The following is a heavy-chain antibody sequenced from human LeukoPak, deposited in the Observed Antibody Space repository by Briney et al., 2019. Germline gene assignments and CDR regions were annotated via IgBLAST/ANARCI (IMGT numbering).Heavy chain of an antibody. V-gene: IGHV3-30*04. CDR3: ASLAVAATAGY. J-gene: IGHJ4*02. D-gene: IGHD6-19*01. CDR1: GFTFSSYA. CDR2: ISYDGSNK. Sequence: RGSLRLSCAASGFTFSSYAMHWVRQAPGKGLEWVAVISYDGSNKYYADSVKGRFTISRDNSKNTLYLQMNSLRAEDTAVYYCASLAVAATAGYWGQGTLVTVSS.